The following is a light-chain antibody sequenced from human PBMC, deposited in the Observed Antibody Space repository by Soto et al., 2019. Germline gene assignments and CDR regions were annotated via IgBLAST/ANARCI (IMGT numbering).Light chain of an antibody. Sequence: QSVLTQPASVSGSPGQSITISCTGTSSDVGSHNLVSWYQQHPGQAPKLMIYEVSKRPLGVSARFSASKSGNTASLTISGLQAEDEADYYCCSYGGSRAVFGGGNQLTVL. V-gene: IGLV2-23*02. CDR2: EVS. CDR1: SSDVGSHNL. CDR3: CSYGGSRAV. J-gene: IGLJ7*01.